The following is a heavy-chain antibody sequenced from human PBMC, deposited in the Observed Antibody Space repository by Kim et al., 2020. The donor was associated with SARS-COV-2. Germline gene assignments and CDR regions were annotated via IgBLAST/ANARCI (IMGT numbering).Heavy chain of an antibody. CDR1: GDSITRGGYY. Sequence: SETLSLTCSVSGDSITRGGYYWTWIRQFPGKGLEWIGNIHYIGIGTTSYNLSLKSRVTISIDTSKNQFSLKLTSVTAADTAVYYCAREPTFWGQGMLVTVSS. D-gene: IGHD1-26*01. V-gene: IGHV4-31*03. J-gene: IGHJ4*02. CDR2: IHYIGIGTT. CDR3: AREPTF.